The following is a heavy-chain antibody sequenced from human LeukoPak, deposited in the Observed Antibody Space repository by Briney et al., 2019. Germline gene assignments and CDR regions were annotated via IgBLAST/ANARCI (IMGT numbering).Heavy chain of an antibody. D-gene: IGHD3-9*01. J-gene: IGHJ5*02. CDR1: GFTFSSYG. CDR3: AKDLRDYDILTGSDWFDP. V-gene: IGHV3-30*02. Sequence: PGGSLRLSCAASGFTFSSYGMHWVRQAPGKGLEWVAFIRYDGSNKYYADSVKGRFTISRDNSKNTLYLQMNSLRAEDTAVYYCAKDLRDYDILTGSDWFDPWGQGTLVTVSS. CDR2: IRYDGSNK.